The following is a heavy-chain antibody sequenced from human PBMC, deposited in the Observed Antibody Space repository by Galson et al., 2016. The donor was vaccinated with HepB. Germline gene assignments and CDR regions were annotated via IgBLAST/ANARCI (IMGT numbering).Heavy chain of an antibody. D-gene: IGHD2-2*01. J-gene: IGHJ4*02. CDR3: ARIYPPVAVPIDPFDF. CDR1: GYTFSGYY. CDR2: INPDSGDT. Sequence: SVKVSCKASGYTFSGYYMHWVRQAPGQGLEWMGWINPDSGDTKYAQKFQGRVTMTRDTSTSTAYLELTSLRSDDSAVYYCARIYPPVAVPIDPFDFWGQGTLVTVSS. V-gene: IGHV1-2*02.